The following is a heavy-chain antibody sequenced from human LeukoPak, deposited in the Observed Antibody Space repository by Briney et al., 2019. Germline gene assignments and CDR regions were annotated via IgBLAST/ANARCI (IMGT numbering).Heavy chain of an antibody. D-gene: IGHD1-26*01. V-gene: IGHV1-3*04. Sequence: ASVKVSCKASGYTFTNYALHWVRQAPGQRLEWLGWINTGNGDTRYSQTFQARVTITSDTSASTAYVELSSLRSEDTAVYYCARDLGSGSLHYWGQGTLVTVSS. CDR2: INTGNGDT. J-gene: IGHJ4*02. CDR1: GYTFTNYA. CDR3: ARDLGSGSLHY.